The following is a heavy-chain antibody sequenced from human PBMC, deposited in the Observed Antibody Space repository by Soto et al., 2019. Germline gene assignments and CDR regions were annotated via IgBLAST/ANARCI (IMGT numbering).Heavy chain of an antibody. CDR3: VRDTMRASAAASLDY. J-gene: IGHJ4*02. CDR1: GFTFSTYE. D-gene: IGHD2-2*01. CDR2: ISVSGNII. Sequence: GSLRLSCAASGFTFSTYEFNWVRQAPGRGLEWISYISVSGNIIKYAESVKGRFTISRDNAENSLHLHMSNLRVDDTALYFCVRDTMRASAAASLDYWGQGTQVTVSS. V-gene: IGHV3-48*03.